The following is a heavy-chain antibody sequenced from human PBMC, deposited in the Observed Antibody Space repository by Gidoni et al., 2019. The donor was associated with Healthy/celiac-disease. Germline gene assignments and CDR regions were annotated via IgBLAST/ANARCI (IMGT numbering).Heavy chain of an antibody. CDR1: GFTFSSYG. Sequence: QVQLVESGGGVVQPGRSLRLSCAASGFTFSSYGMHWVRQAPGRGLEWGAVIWYDGSNKYYADSVKGRFTISRDNSKNTLYLQMNSLRAEDTAVYYCARVGCSSTSCYTKGGFDYWGQGTLVTVSS. CDR3: ARVGCSSTSCYTKGGFDY. V-gene: IGHV3-33*01. D-gene: IGHD2-2*02. J-gene: IGHJ4*02. CDR2: IWYDGSNK.